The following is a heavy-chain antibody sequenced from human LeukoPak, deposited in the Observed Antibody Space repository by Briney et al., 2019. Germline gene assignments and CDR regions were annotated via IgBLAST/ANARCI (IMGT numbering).Heavy chain of an antibody. J-gene: IGHJ4*02. Sequence: ASVKVSCKASRGTFSSYAISWVRQAPGQGLEWMGGIIPIFGTANYAQKFQGRVTITADKSTSTAYMELRSLRSDDTAVYYCARTTYYYDSSGYWPIDYWGQGTLVTVSS. CDR2: IIPIFGTA. D-gene: IGHD3-22*01. CDR3: ARTTYYYDSSGYWPIDY. CDR1: RGTFSSYA. V-gene: IGHV1-69*06.